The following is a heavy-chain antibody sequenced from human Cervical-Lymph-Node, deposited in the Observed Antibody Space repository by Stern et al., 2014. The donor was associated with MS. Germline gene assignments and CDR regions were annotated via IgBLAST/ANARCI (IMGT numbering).Heavy chain of an antibody. CDR1: GFNFHDYN. Sequence: EVQLVESGGGLVQPGRSLRLSCVASGFNFHDYNMHWVRQAPGKGLEWVSSISWNSDNIGYATSVKGRFTISRDNAKNSLYLQMNSLRAEDTALYYCASNPFYYYGLDVWGQGTTVTVSS. V-gene: IGHV3-9*01. CDR2: ISWNSDNI. J-gene: IGHJ6*02. D-gene: IGHD1-14*01. CDR3: ASNPFYYYGLDV.